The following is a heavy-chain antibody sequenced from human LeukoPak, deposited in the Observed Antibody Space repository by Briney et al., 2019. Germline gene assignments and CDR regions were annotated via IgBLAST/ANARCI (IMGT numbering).Heavy chain of an antibody. Sequence: GGSLRLSCAASGFTFSSYSMSWVRQAPGKGLEWISYITSSSTTIHYADSVKGRFTISRDNAKNSLYLQMNSLRGEDTAVYYCARAPADDYGDYSFDYWGQGTLVTVSS. J-gene: IGHJ4*02. V-gene: IGHV3-48*04. CDR1: GFTFSSYS. D-gene: IGHD4-17*01. CDR2: ITSSSTTI. CDR3: ARAPADDYGDYSFDY.